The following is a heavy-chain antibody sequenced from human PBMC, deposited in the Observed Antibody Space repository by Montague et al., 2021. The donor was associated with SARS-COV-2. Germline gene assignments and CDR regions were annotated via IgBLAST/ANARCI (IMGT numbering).Heavy chain of an antibody. CDR1: GGSFTAHY. CDR2: INHSGST. Sequence: SETLSLTCAVYGGSFTAHYWNWIWHPPGTGMEWLWEINHSGSTNNNPTLTRNVTMSVDTSKNQFSLKLSSVTAADTAVYYCARGARQGDGFRLGSFDYWGQGTLVTVSS. V-gene: IGHV4-34*01. D-gene: IGHD2-21*01. J-gene: IGHJ4*02. CDR3: ARGARQGDGFRLGSFDY.